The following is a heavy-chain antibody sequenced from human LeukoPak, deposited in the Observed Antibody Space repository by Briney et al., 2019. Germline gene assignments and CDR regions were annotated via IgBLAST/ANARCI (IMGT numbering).Heavy chain of an antibody. CDR3: ARARGYCSRGSCYEFDY. CDR1: GGSINSDDYY. J-gene: IGHJ4*02. CDR2: IYYSGST. D-gene: IGHD2-15*01. Sequence: SQTLSLTCTVSGGSINSDDYYWTWIRQPPGKGLEWIASIYYSGSTYYSPSLRRRITISMDTSKNQFSLRLSSVTAADTAVYYCARARGYCSRGSCYEFDYWGQGTLVTVSS. V-gene: IGHV4-30-4*01.